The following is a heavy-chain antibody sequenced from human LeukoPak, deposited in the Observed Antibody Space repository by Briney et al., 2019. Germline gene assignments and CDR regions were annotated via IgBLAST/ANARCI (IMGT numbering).Heavy chain of an antibody. Sequence: GGSLRLSCAASGFTFSSYEMNWVRQAPGKGLEWVSYISSSGSTIYYADSVKGRFTISRDNAKNSLYLQMNSLRAEDTAVYYCARASLSGSCDYWGQGTLVTVSS. CDR2: ISSSGSTI. J-gene: IGHJ4*02. V-gene: IGHV3-48*03. CDR3: ARASLSGSCDY. CDR1: GFTFSSYE. D-gene: IGHD1-26*01.